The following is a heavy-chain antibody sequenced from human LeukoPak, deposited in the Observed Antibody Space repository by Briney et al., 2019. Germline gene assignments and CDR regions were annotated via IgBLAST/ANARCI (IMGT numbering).Heavy chain of an antibody. Sequence: GGSLRLSCAASGFTFSSCAMNWVRQAPGKGLEWVSGISGSGGSSSYADSVKGRFTISRDNSKNTLYLQMNSLRADDTAVYYCAKTYSGSYLVDYWGQGTLVTVSS. J-gene: IGHJ4*02. CDR1: GFTFSSCA. CDR3: AKTYSGSYLVDY. CDR2: ISGSGGSS. V-gene: IGHV3-23*01. D-gene: IGHD1-26*01.